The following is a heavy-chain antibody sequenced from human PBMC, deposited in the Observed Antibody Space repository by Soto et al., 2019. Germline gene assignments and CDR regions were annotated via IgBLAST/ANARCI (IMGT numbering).Heavy chain of an antibody. CDR2: INPYGNEK. J-gene: IGHJ5*02. CDR3: SRSLNA. Sequence: GGSLRLSCAASGFTFSSFWMDWVRRAPGKGLEWVANINPYGNEKHYVDSVKGRFTISRDNAKNSLYLQMSSLTAEDSALYYCSRSLNAWGQGTRVTVSS. CDR1: GFTFSSFW. V-gene: IGHV3-7*01.